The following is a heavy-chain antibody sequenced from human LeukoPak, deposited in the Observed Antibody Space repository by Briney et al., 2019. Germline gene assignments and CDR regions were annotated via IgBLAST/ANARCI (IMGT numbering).Heavy chain of an antibody. D-gene: IGHD3-22*01. CDR3: ARAEDSSGYVGFDY. CDR2: ISAYNGNT. CDR1: GYTFTSYG. V-gene: IGHV1-18*01. Sequence: ASVKVSCKASGYTFTSYGISWVRQASGQGLEWMGWISAYNGNTNYAQKLQGRVTMTTDTSTSTAYMELRSLRSDDTAVYYCARAEDSSGYVGFDYWGQGTLVTVSS. J-gene: IGHJ4*02.